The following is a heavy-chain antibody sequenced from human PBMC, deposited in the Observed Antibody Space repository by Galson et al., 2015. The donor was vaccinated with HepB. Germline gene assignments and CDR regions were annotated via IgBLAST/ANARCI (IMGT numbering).Heavy chain of an antibody. CDR3: ARDHVVPAALYYYYGMDV. J-gene: IGHJ6*02. CDR1: GFTFSSYS. CDR2: ISSSSSYT. Sequence: SLRLSCAASGFTFSSYSMNWVRQAPGKGLEWVSSISSSSSYTYYADSVKGRFTISRDNSKNTLYLQMNSLRAEDTAVYYCARDHVVPAALYYYYGMDVWGQGTTVTVSS. V-gene: IGHV3-21*01. D-gene: IGHD2-2*01.